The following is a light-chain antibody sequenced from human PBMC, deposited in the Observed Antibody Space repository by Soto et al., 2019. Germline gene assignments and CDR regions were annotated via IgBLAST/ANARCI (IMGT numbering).Light chain of an antibody. J-gene: IGLJ6*01. V-gene: IGLV2-14*01. CDR1: SNDIGTYNY. Sequence: QSALTQPTSVSGSPGQSITISCTGNSNDIGTYNYVSWYQQHPGKAPRLLIHGVRNRPPGISSRFSASKSGLTASLTTSGLLPEDEADYYCSSFTTNRLYVFGRGTKVTVL. CDR2: GVR. CDR3: SSFTTNRLYV.